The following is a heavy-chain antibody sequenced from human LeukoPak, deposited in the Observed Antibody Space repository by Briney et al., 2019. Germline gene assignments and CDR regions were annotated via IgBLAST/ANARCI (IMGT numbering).Heavy chain of an antibody. V-gene: IGHV3-30*04. J-gene: IGHJ4*02. CDR2: ISYDGSNK. Sequence: GRSLRLSCAASGFTFSSYAMHWVRQAPGKGLEWVAVISYDGSNKYYADSVKGRFTISRDNSKNTLYLQMNSLRAEDTAVYYCARGHSGSSLFDHWGQGTLVTVSS. D-gene: IGHD1-26*01. CDR3: ARGHSGSSLFDH. CDR1: GFTFSSYA.